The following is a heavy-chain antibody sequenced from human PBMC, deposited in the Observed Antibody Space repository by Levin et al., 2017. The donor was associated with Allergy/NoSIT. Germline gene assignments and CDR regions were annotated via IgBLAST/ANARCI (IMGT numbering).Heavy chain of an antibody. V-gene: IGHV4-4*07. CDR2: IYTSGST. J-gene: IGHJ4*02. CDR3: ARDVYDFWSGYLYFDY. CDR1: GGSISSYY. Sequence: SETLSLTCTVSGGSISSYYWSWIRQPAGKGLEWIGRIYTSGSTNYNPSLKSRVTMSVDTSKNQFSLKLSSVTAADTAVYYCARDVYDFWSGYLYFDYWGQGTLVTVSS. D-gene: IGHD3-3*01.